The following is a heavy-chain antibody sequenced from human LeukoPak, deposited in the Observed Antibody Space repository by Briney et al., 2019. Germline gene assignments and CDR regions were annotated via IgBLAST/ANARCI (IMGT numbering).Heavy chain of an antibody. Sequence: GGSLRLSCAASGFTFSSYAMSWVRQAPGKGLEWVSAISGSGGSTYYADSVKGRFTISRDNSKDTLYLQMNSLRAEDTAVYYCAKSPQLRYYFDYWGQGTLVTVSS. J-gene: IGHJ4*02. D-gene: IGHD2-2*01. CDR1: GFTFSSYA. CDR2: ISGSGGST. V-gene: IGHV3-23*01. CDR3: AKSPQLRYYFDY.